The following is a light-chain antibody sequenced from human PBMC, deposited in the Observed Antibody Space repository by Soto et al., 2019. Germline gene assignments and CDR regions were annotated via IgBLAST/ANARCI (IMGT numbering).Light chain of an antibody. J-gene: IGKJ1*01. CDR2: DAS. V-gene: IGKV3-11*01. Sequence: EIVLTQSPGTLSLSPGERATLSCRASQSVGESLVWYQQKPGQAPRLLIYDASNRATGIPARFSGSGSGTDFTLTINSLQPEDFATYYCQQAASFPITFGQGTKVDIK. CDR3: QQAASFPIT. CDR1: QSVGES.